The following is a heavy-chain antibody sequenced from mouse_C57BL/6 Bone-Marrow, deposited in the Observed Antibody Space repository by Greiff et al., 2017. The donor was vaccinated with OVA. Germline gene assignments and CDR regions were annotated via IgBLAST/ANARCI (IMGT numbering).Heavy chain of an antibody. CDR3: ARSRTIVNYFDY. CDR2: IYPRSGNT. J-gene: IGHJ2*01. D-gene: IGHD2-5*01. Sequence: QVQLQQSGAELARPGSSVKLSCKASGYTFTSYGISWVKQRTGQGLEWIGEIYPRSGNTYYNEKFKGKATLTADKSSSTAYMELRSLTSEDSAVYFCARSRTIVNYFDYCGQGTTLTVSS. V-gene: IGHV1-81*01. CDR1: GYTFTSYG.